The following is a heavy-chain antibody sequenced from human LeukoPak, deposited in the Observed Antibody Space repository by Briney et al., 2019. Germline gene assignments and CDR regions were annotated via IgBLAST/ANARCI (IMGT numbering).Heavy chain of an antibody. V-gene: IGHV1-3*01. CDR2: INAGNGNT. J-gene: IGHJ4*02. D-gene: IGHD3-22*01. CDR1: GYSFTSFP. CDR3: ARDRYYDGSGYYTN. Sequence: ASVKVSCTASGYSFTSFPIIWVRQAPGQRLEWMGWINAGNGNTKYSQKFQGRVTITRDTSASTAYMELSSLRSEDTAVYYCARDRYYDGSGYYTNWGQGTLVTVSS.